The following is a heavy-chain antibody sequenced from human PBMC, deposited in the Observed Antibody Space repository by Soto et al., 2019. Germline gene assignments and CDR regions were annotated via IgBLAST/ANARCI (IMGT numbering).Heavy chain of an antibody. V-gene: IGHV1-18*01. D-gene: IGHD2-21*01. Sequence: QVQLVQSGAEVKKPGASVKVSCKASGYTFTNFGISWVRQAPGQGLEWMGWISAYNGNTNYAQNFQGRVTMTTATATSPAYMEPRGVRSDDTAVYYCASGVIAIDYWCQGTLVTVSS. CDR1: GYTFTNFG. CDR2: ISAYNGNT. J-gene: IGHJ4*02. CDR3: ASGVIAIDY.